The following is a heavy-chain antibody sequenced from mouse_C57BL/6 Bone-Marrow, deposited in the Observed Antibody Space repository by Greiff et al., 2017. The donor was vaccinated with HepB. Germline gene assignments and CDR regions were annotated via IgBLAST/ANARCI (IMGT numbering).Heavy chain of an antibody. V-gene: IGHV1-55*01. CDR3: ARWGTMVTPRPMDY. D-gene: IGHD2-2*01. Sequence: VQLQQPGAELVKPGASVKMSCKASGYTFTSYWITWVKQRPGQGLEWIGDIYPGSGSTNYNEKFKSKATLTVDTSSSTAYMQLSSLTSEDSAVYYCARWGTMVTPRPMDYWGQGTSVTVSS. J-gene: IGHJ4*01. CDR2: IYPGSGST. CDR1: GYTFTSYW.